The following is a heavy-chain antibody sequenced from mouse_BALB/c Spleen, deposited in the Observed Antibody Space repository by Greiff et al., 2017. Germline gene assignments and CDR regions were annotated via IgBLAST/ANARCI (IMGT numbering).Heavy chain of an antibody. CDR2: INSNGGST. J-gene: IGHJ2*01. CDR3: ARVDGTRDFDY. CDR1: GFTFSSYG. V-gene: IGHV5-6-3*01. D-gene: IGHD2-14*01. Sequence: DVQLVESGGGLVQPGGSLKLSCAASGFTFSSYGMSWVRQTPDKRLELVATINSNGGSTYYPDSVKGRFTISRDNAKNTLYLQMSSLKSEDTAMYYCARVDGTRDFDYWGQGTTLTVSS.